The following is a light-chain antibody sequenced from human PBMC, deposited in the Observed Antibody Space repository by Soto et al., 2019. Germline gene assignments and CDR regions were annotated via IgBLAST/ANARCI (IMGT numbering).Light chain of an antibody. Sequence: QSVLTQPPSASGTPGQRVTISCSGSSSNIGSSNVNWYRQFPGTAPKFLIFSDNQRPSGVPERFSGSKSGTSASLAISGLRSEDEADYYCAAWDDSLNAWVFGGGTKLTVL. J-gene: IGLJ3*02. CDR1: SSNIGSSN. CDR3: AAWDDSLNAWV. CDR2: SDN. V-gene: IGLV1-44*01.